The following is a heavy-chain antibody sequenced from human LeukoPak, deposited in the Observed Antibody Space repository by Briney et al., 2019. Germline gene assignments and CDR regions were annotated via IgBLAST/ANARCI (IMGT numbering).Heavy chain of an antibody. J-gene: IGHJ4*02. Sequence: PGGSLRLSCAASGFTFDDYGMSWVRQAPGKGLEWVAGINWNGGSTGYADSVRGRFTISRDNAKNSLYLQMNSLRAEDTALYYCARTRGTYSSRGYYFDYWGQGTLVTVSS. V-gene: IGHV3-20*04. CDR1: GFTFDDYG. D-gene: IGHD6-13*01. CDR2: INWNGGST. CDR3: ARTRGTYSSRGYYFDY.